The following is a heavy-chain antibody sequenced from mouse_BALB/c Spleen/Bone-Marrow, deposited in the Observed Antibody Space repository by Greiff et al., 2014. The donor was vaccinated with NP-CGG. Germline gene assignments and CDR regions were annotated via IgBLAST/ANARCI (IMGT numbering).Heavy chain of an antibody. CDR3: TRTYGNYPAWFAY. CDR2: IYPGSGST. Sequence: LQQSGSELVRPGASVKLSCKASGYTFTSYLIHWVKQRPGQGLEWIGNIYPGSGSTNYDEKFKSKAILTVDTSSSTAYMQLSSLTSEDSAVYYGTRTYGNYPAWFAYWGQGTLVTVSA. J-gene: IGHJ3*01. D-gene: IGHD2-1*01. V-gene: IGHV1S22*01. CDR1: GYTFTSYL.